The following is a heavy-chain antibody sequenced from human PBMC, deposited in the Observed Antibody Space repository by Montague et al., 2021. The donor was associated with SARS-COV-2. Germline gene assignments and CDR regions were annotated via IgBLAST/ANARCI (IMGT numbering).Heavy chain of an antibody. J-gene: IGHJ4*02. Sequence: SETLSLTCAAHSGSSITHLSPSTRQSPGTASACLGYIHYSGTKYYNPYLKSPVTLPADTSKNQFSLKLSSVTAADTAVYYCARANGRITIFGVVIILEFDYWVQGPLVTVSS. CDR2: IHYSGTK. D-gene: IGHD3-3*01. CDR1: SGSSITHL. V-gene: IGHV4-59*11. CDR3: ARANGRITIFGVVIILEFDY.